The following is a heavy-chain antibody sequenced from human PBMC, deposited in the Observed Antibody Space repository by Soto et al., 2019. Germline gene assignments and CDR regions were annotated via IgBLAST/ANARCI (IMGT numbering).Heavy chain of an antibody. V-gene: IGHV5-51*01. D-gene: IGHD2-2*01. J-gene: IGHJ4*02. CDR2: IYPGDSDT. CDR1: GYSFTSYW. CDR3: TRQRGGGDCSSTSCYFDY. Sequence: GESLKISCKGSGYSFTSYWIGWVRQMPGKGLEWMGIIYPGDSDTRYSPSFQGQVTISADKSISTAYLQWSSLKASDSVMYYCTRQRGGGDCSSTSCYFDYWGQGTLVTVSS.